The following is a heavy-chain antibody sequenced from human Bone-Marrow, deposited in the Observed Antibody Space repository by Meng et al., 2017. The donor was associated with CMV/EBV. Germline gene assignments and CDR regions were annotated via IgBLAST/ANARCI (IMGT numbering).Heavy chain of an antibody. J-gene: IGHJ4*02. Sequence: GESLKISCAGSLFPVSDNYMSWVRQAPGKGLEWVSIIYTDDTTFYADSVKGRFTISRDNYNNSLYLQMNSLRAEDTAVYYCARGHVAYYSWGQGTLVTVSS. CDR1: LFPVSDNY. CDR2: IYTDDTT. CDR3: ARGHVAYYS. V-gene: IGHV3-53*01. D-gene: IGHD3-10*01.